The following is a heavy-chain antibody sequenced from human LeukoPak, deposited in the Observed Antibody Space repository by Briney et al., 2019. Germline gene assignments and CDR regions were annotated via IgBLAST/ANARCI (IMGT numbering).Heavy chain of an antibody. V-gene: IGHV3-7*01. Sequence: AGGSLRLSCAAFDFSFSDSTMSWVRQAAGKGLEWVAKMKEDGSDEKYVDSVKGRFTISRDNAKNSLYLQMNSLRPKDTAVYFCVVGGAGGGYFPNWGQGSLVIVSS. D-gene: IGHD3-16*01. CDR3: VVGGAGGGYFPN. CDR1: DFSFSDST. J-gene: IGHJ1*01. CDR2: MKEDGSDE.